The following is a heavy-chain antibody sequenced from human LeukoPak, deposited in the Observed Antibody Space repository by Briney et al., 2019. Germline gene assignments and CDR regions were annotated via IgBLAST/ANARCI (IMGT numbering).Heavy chain of an antibody. J-gene: IGHJ5*02. V-gene: IGHV3-30*18. Sequence: GGSLRLSCAASGLTFSSYGMHWVRQAPGKGLERVAVISYDGSNKYYADSVKGRFTISRDNSKNTLYLQMNSLRAEDTAVYYCAKLSKITFGFDPWGQGSLVSVSS. CDR2: ISYDGSNK. CDR3: AKLSKITFGFDP. D-gene: IGHD3-16*01. CDR1: GLTFSSYG.